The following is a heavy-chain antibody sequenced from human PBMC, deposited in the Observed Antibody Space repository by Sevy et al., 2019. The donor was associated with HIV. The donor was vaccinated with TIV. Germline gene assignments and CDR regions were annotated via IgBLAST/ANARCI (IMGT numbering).Heavy chain of an antibody. D-gene: IGHD2-2*01. CDR3: AKGHAFSTYAALEY. J-gene: IGHJ4*02. CDR1: GFTFDDYA. V-gene: IGHV3-9*01. CDR2: ISSNSATV. Sequence: GGSLRLSCAASGFTFDDYAMSWVRQVPGKGLEWVATISSNSATVNYVDSVKGRFTISRDNAKNSLYLQMNSLRPEDTAFYYCAKGHAFSTYAALEYWRQGALVTVSS.